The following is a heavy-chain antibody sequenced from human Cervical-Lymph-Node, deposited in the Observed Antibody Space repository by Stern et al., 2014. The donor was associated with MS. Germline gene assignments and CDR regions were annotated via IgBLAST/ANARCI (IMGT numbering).Heavy chain of an antibody. Sequence: QVQLLQPGGGVVQPGRSLRLSCVASGFIFSNHGMHWVRQAPGKGLEWVAGISYEGRNTYYADSVKGRFTISRDNSKNTLYLQMTSLRAEDTAVFYCARDFSSSAWHYFDYWGQGALVTVSS. D-gene: IGHD6-19*01. V-gene: IGHV3-33*05. J-gene: IGHJ4*02. CDR1: GFIFSNHG. CDR2: ISYEGRNT. CDR3: ARDFSSSAWHYFDY.